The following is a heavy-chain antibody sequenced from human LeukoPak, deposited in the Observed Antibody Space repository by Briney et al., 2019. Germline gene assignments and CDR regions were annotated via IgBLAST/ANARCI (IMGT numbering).Heavy chain of an antibody. V-gene: IGHV3-21*04. CDR3: AKDAYGGYSYGLIDY. CDR1: GFTFSSYS. CDR2: ISSSSSYI. D-gene: IGHD5-18*01. Sequence: GGSLRLSCAASGFTFSSYSMNWVRQAPGKGLEWVSSISSSSSYIYYADSVKGRFTISRDNAKNTLYLQMNSLRAEDTAVYYCAKDAYGGYSYGLIDYWGQGTLVTVSS. J-gene: IGHJ4*02.